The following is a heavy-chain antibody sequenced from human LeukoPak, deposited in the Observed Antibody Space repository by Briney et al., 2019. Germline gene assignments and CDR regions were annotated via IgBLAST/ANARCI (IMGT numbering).Heavy chain of an antibody. CDR3: AAERRGNYRLDY. Sequence: ASVKVSCKASGIDFTAYWIHWVRQAPGQGPEWMGCMNAKSGDTNYIENFQGRVTMTRDTSISTAYMELGGLRFDDTAVYYCAAERRGNYRLDYWGQGALVTVSS. J-gene: IGHJ4*02. CDR2: MNAKSGDT. V-gene: IGHV1-2*02. D-gene: IGHD3-16*02. CDR1: GIDFTAYW.